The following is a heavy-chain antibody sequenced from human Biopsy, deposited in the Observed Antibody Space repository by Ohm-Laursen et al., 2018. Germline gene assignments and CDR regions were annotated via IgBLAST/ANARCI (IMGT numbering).Heavy chain of an antibody. Sequence: TLSLTCTVSGDSISSYYWSWIRQPPGKGLEGSGYVYYTGSTDYNPSLQSRVTISVDTSKNHFSLRLRSVTPADTAIYYCARDRGYYSDRTVPGYFDLWGRGTLVTVSS. J-gene: IGHJ2*01. V-gene: IGHV4-59*01. CDR2: VYYTGST. CDR1: GDSISSYY. D-gene: IGHD3-22*01. CDR3: ARDRGYYSDRTVPGYFDL.